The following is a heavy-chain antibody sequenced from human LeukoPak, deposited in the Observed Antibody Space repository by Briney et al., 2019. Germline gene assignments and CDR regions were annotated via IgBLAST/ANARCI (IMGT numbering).Heavy chain of an antibody. J-gene: IGHJ3*02. D-gene: IGHD1-1*01. CDR1: GGSISSYY. V-gene: IGHV4-34*01. Sequence: SETLSLTCTVSGGSISSYYWSWIRQPPGKGLEWIGEINHSGSTKYNPSLKSRVTISVDTSKNQFSLKLSSVTAADTAVYYCARVELGTTDVFDIWGQGTMVTVSS. CDR2: INHSGST. CDR3: ARVELGTTDVFDI.